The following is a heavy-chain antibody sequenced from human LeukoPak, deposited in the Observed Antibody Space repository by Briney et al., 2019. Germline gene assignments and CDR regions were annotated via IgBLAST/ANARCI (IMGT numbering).Heavy chain of an antibody. CDR3: ARAQMENYYFDY. CDR1: GGSFSGYY. J-gene: IGHJ4*02. D-gene: IGHD5-24*01. Sequence: SGTLSLTCAVYGGSFSGYYWSWIRLPPGKGLEWIGEINHSGSTNYNPSLKSRVTISVDTSKNQFSLKLSSVTAADTAVYYCARAQMENYYFDYWGQGTLVTVSS. CDR2: INHSGST. V-gene: IGHV4-34*01.